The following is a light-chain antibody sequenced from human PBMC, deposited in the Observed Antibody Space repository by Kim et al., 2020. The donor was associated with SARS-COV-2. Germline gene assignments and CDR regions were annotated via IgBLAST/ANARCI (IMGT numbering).Light chain of an antibody. J-gene: IGLJ1*01. Sequence: KVAVSCSGSSSNIGNNYVSWYQQLPGTAPQLLIYDNYKRPSGIPDRFSGSKSGTSATLGITGLQTGDEADYYCGTWDTSLSDGGVFGTGTKVTVL. CDR3: GTWDTSLSDGGV. V-gene: IGLV1-51*01. CDR2: DNY. CDR1: SSNIGNNY.